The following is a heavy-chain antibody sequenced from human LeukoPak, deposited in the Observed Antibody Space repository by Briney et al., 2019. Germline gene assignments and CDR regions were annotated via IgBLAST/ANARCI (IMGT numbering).Heavy chain of an antibody. Sequence: ASVKVSCKASGYTFTSYGISWVRQAPGQGLEWMGWTSAYNGNTNYAQKLQGRVTMTTDTSTSTAYMELRSLRSDDTAVYYCARDVSITMARGDFDPWGQGTLVTVSS. CDR2: TSAYNGNT. V-gene: IGHV1-18*01. CDR1: GYTFTSYG. J-gene: IGHJ5*02. CDR3: ARDVSITMARGDFDP. D-gene: IGHD3-10*01.